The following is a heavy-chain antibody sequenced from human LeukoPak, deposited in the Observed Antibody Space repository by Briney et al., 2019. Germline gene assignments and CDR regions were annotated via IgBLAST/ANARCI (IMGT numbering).Heavy chain of an antibody. V-gene: IGHV3-53*05. D-gene: IGHD1-26*01. Sequence: GGSLRLSCAASGFTVSSIYMSWVRQAPGRGLEVVSIIYSGDTTYYADSVKGRFAISRDNSKNTLYLQMNSLRAEDTAVYYCARDSGSYSMSRFDYWGQGTLVTVSS. CDR1: GFTVSSIY. CDR3: ARDSGSYSMSRFDY. J-gene: IGHJ4*02. CDR2: IYSGDTT.